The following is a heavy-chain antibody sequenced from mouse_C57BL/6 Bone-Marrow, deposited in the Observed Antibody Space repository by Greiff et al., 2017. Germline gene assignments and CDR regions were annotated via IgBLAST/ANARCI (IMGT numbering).Heavy chain of an antibody. CDR2: IDPENGDT. D-gene: IGHD2-1*01. J-gene: IGHJ2*01. CDR3: SYYVNSYY. Sequence: EVQLQQSGAELVRPGASVKLSCTASGFNIKDDYMHWVKQRPEQGLEWIGWIDPENGDTEYASKFQGKATITADTSSNTAYLQLSSLTSEDTAVYYCSYYVNSYYWGQGTTLTFAS. V-gene: IGHV14-4*01. CDR1: GFNIKDDY.